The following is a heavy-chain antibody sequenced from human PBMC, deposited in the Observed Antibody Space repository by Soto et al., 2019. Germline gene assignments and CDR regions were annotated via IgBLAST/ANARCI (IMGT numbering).Heavy chain of an antibody. CDR3: ARGRSFRLAGVPRDS. Sequence: KPSLTMSLPCGLAAFSIRTSYCCACIGHPPGKGLEWIGLISHSGRAISHPSFAIRATISLDTTNNAFSLTLKSVTAADTAVYYCARGRSFRLAGVPRDSWGQGTLVTVS. CDR1: AFSIRTSYC. D-gene: IGHD3-16*02. CDR2: ISHSGRA. V-gene: IGHV4-38-2*01. J-gene: IGHJ4*02.